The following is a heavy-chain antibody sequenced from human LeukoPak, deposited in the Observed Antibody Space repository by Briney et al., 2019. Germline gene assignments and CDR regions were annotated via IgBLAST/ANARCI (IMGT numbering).Heavy chain of an antibody. J-gene: IGHJ4*02. CDR2: IWYDGSNK. CDR3: ARDEGGGDY. CDR1: GFTFSSYG. V-gene: IGHV3-33*01. Sequence: GGSLRLSCAACGFTFSSYGLHWVRQAPGKGLEWVAVIWYDGSNKYYADSVKGRFTISRDNSKNTLYLQMNSLRVEDTAVYYCARDEGGGDYWGQGTLVTVSS. D-gene: IGHD1-26*01.